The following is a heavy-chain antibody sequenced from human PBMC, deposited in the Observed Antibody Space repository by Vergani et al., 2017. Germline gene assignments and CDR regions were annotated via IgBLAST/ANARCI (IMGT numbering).Heavy chain of an antibody. CDR1: GGSISSGAFS. CDR2: IFQSGSP. V-gene: IGHV4-30-2*01. J-gene: IGHJ4*02. Sequence: QLQLQESGAGLVKPSQTLSLNCAASGGSISSGAFSWGWIRQPPGRGLQWIGHIFQSGSPDYNASLKSRVNISLDKSKNHFSLSLSSVTAPDTAVYYCVRRNNGVRETDYFDYWGQGILVTVSS. D-gene: IGHD3-10*01. CDR3: VRRNNGVRETDYFDY.